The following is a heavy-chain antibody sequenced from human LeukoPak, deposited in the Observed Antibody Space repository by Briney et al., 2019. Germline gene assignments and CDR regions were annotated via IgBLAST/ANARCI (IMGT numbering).Heavy chain of an antibody. CDR3: AKSRGYAFDY. Sequence: GGSLRLSCAASGFTFDDYAMHWVRRAPGKGLEWVSGISWNSGSIGYADSVKGRFTISRDNAKNSLYLQMNSLRAEDTALYYCAKSRGYAFDYWGQGTLVTVSS. CDR2: ISWNSGSI. D-gene: IGHD5-12*01. V-gene: IGHV3-9*01. J-gene: IGHJ4*02. CDR1: GFTFDDYA.